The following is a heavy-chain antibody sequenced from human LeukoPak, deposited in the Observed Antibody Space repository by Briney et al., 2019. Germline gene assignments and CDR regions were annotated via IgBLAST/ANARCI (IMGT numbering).Heavy chain of an antibody. V-gene: IGHV3-21*01. CDR3: AREQQLGWFDP. Sequence: GGSLGLSCAASGFTFSSYSMNWVRQAPGKGLEWVSSISSSSSYIYYADSVKGRFTISRDNAKNSLYLQMNSLRAEDTAVYYCAREQQLGWFDPWGQGTLVTVSS. CDR1: GFTFSSYS. CDR2: ISSSSSYI. D-gene: IGHD6-13*01. J-gene: IGHJ5*02.